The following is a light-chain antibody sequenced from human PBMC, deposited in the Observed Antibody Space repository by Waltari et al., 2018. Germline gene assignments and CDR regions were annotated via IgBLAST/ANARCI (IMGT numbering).Light chain of an antibody. CDR3: HQCSSYSWT. Sequence: DIQMTQSPSTLSASVGDRVTITCRASQSIDNWMARYQQKPGQAPKLLIYKASILESGVPSRFRGSGSGTEFTLTISSLQPDDFATYYCHQCSSYSWTFGQGTKVEIK. J-gene: IGKJ1*01. CDR2: KAS. V-gene: IGKV1-5*03. CDR1: QSIDNW.